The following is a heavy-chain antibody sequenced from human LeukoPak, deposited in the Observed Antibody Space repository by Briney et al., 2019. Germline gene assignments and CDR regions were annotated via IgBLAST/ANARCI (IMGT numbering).Heavy chain of an antibody. CDR1: GIDFSHYS. V-gene: IGHV3-48*04. Sequence: GGSLRLSCSATGIDFSHYSMNWVRQAPGKGLEWISYISSSGSTIYYADSVKGRFTISRDNAKNSLYLQMNSLRAEDTAVYYCVSEESSGFIFYFDYWGEGTLVAVSS. CDR3: VSEESSGFIFYFDY. CDR2: ISSSGSTI. J-gene: IGHJ4*02. D-gene: IGHD3-9*01.